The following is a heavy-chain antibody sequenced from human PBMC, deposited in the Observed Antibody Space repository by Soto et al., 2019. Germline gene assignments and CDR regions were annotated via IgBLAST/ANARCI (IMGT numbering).Heavy chain of an antibody. Sequence: GGSLRLSCAASGFTFSSYAMHWVRQAPGKGLEWVAVISYDGSNKYYADSVKGRFTISRDNSKNTLYLQMNSLRAEDTAVYYCATSGYNWGRYYYGMDVWSQGTTVTVSS. CDR3: ATSGYNWGRYYYGMDV. J-gene: IGHJ6*02. CDR1: GFTFSSYA. V-gene: IGHV3-30-3*01. D-gene: IGHD7-27*01. CDR2: ISYDGSNK.